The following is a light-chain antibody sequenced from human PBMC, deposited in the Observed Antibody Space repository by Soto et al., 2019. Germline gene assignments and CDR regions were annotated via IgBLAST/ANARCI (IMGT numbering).Light chain of an antibody. CDR2: KAS. J-gene: IGKJ1*01. CDR3: QQYNSYSSWT. Sequence: DIQMTQSPSTLSASVGDRVTITCRASKSISSWLAWYQQKPGKAPKRLLYKASRLESGFPSRLSGSRSGTAFSLTISILQHDDFSTYYCQQYNSYSSWTFGQGTKVEIK. V-gene: IGKV1-5*03. CDR1: KSISSW.